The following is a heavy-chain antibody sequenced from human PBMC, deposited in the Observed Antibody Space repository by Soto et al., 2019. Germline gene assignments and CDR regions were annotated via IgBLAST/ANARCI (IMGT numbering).Heavy chain of an antibody. CDR2: ISGSGGST. CDR3: VKFASTPYCSSTSCFKSLDY. J-gene: IGHJ4*02. V-gene: IGHV3-23*01. D-gene: IGHD2-2*01. Sequence: AGGSLRLSCAASGFTFSRYAMSWVRQAPGKGLEWVSAISGSGGSTYYADSVKGRFTISRDNSKNTLYLQMNSLRAEDTAVYYCVKFASTPYCSSTSCFKSLDYWGQGTLVTVSS. CDR1: GFTFSRYA.